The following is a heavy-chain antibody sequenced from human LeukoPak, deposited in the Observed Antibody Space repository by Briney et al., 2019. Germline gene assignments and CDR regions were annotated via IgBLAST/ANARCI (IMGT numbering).Heavy chain of an antibody. J-gene: IGHJ4*02. CDR3: TRDRWGKYYFDY. CDR2: ISSSATTI. V-gene: IGHV3-11*01. CDR1: GFPFSDFY. D-gene: IGHD7-27*01. Sequence: PGGSLRLSCATSGFPFSDFYMSWIRQAPGKGLEWVSYISSSATTICYADSVKGRFTFSRDNAKNSLYLQMNNLRAEDTAAYYCTRDRWGKYYFDYWGQGTLVTVSS.